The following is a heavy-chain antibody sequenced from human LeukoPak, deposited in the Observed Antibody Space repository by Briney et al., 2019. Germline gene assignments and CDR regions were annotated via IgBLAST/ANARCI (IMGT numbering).Heavy chain of an antibody. D-gene: IGHD2-2*01. Sequence: SETLSLTCTVSGGSISSYYWSWIRQPPGKGLEWIGYIYYSGSTNYNPSLKSRVTISVDTSKNQFSLKLSSVTAADTAVYYCARGRICSSTSCFFYYYYYGMDVWGQGTTVTVPS. J-gene: IGHJ6*02. CDR1: GGSISSYY. CDR3: ARGRICSSTSCFFYYYYYGMDV. V-gene: IGHV4-59*01. CDR2: IYYSGST.